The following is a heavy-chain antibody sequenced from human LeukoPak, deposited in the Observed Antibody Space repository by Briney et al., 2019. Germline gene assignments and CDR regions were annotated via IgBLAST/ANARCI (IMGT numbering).Heavy chain of an antibody. CDR2: IYYSGTT. J-gene: IGHJ4*02. V-gene: IGHV4-59*01. Sequence: SETLSLTCTVSGGSISSYYWSWIRQPPGKGLEWIGYIYYSGTTNYNPSLKSRVTISVDTSKNQFSLKLSSVTAADTAVYYCARGVYIAAAQYGYGGQGTLVTVS. D-gene: IGHD6-13*01. CDR3: ARGVYIAAAQYGY. CDR1: GGSISSYY.